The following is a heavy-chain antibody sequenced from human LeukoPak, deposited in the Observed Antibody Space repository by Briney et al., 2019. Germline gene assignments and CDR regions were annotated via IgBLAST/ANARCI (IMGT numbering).Heavy chain of an antibody. V-gene: IGHV3-30*03. Sequence: GGSLRLSCAASGFNFSNYGMHWVRQAPGKGLEWVAFISYDGSNKYYADSVKGRFTISRDNSKNTLYLQMNSLRAEDTAVYYCASVRSGSYPTLDYWGQGTLVTVSS. CDR2: ISYDGSNK. CDR3: ASVRSGSYPTLDY. J-gene: IGHJ4*02. D-gene: IGHD1-26*01. CDR1: GFNFSNYG.